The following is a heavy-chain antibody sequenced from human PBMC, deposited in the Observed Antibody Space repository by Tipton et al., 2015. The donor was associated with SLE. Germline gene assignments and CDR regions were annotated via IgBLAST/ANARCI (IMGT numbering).Heavy chain of an antibody. CDR1: GFIFSSYA. D-gene: IGHD6-13*01. V-gene: IGHV3-30*04. Sequence: SLRLSCAASGFIFSSYAMHWVRQAPGKGLEWVAVISYDGSSKYYADSVKGRFTISRENSKNTLYLQMNSLRAEDTAVYYCARVIAAPPYGMDVWGQGTTVTVSS. CDR2: ISYDGSSK. CDR3: ARVIAAPPYGMDV. J-gene: IGHJ6*02.